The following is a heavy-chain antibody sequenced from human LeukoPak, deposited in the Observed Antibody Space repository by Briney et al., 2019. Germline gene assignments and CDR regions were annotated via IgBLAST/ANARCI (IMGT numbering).Heavy chain of an antibody. D-gene: IGHD1-1*01. V-gene: IGHV4-34*01. J-gene: IGHJ6*02. CDR1: GGSFSGYY. CDR3: ARSSTGRSLYYYYGMDV. Sequence: SETLSLTCAVYGGSFSGYYWSWIRQPPGKGLEWIGEINHSGSTNYNPSLKSRVTISVDTSKNQFSLKLSSVTAADTAVYYCARSSTGRSLYYYYGMDVWGQGTTVTVSS. CDR2: INHSGST.